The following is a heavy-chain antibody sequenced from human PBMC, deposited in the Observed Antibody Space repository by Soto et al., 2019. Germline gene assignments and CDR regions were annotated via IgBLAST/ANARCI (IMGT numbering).Heavy chain of an antibody. CDR1: GFTFSSYG. D-gene: IGHD6-19*01. CDR3: ARGVTYSNVWDVALDY. V-gene: IGHV3-33*01. J-gene: IGHJ4*02. Sequence: GGSLRLSCAASGFTFSSYGMHWVRQAPGQGLEWVAVIWYDGSNKYYTDSVKGRFIISRDNSRNTLYLQMNTLRAEDTSVYFCARGVTYSNVWDVALDYWGQGTLVTVSS. CDR2: IWYDGSNK.